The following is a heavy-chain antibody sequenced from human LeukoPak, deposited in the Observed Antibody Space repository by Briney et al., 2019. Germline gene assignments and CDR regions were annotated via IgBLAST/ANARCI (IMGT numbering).Heavy chain of an antibody. CDR3: ARDPLYDSSHP. V-gene: IGHV1-69*13. J-gene: IGHJ5*02. D-gene: IGHD3-22*01. Sequence: GASVKVSCKASGYTFTSYYMHWVRQAPGQGLEWMGGIIPIFGTANYAQKFQGRVTITADESTSTAYMELSSLRSEDTAVYYCARDPLYDSSHPWGQGTLVTVSS. CDR1: GYTFTSYY. CDR2: IIPIFGTA.